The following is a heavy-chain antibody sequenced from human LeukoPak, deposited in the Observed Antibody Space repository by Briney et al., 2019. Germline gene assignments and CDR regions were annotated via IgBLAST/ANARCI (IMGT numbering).Heavy chain of an antibody. V-gene: IGHV4-30-4*01. CDR2: IYYSGST. D-gene: IGHD2-2*01. Sequence: SETLSLTCTVSGGSISSGDYYWSWIRQPPGKGLEWIGYIYYSGSTYYNPSLKSRVTISVDRSKNQFSLKLSSVTAADTAVYYCARERSCSSTSCYRGPWGQGTLVTVSS. CDR1: GGSISSGDYY. CDR3: ARERSCSSTSCYRGP. J-gene: IGHJ5*02.